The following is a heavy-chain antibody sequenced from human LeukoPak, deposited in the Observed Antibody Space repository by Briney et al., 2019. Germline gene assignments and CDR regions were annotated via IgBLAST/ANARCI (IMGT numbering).Heavy chain of an antibody. CDR2: IYYSGST. D-gene: IGHD5-18*01. J-gene: IGHJ4*02. CDR3: ARAYSYGPFDY. CDR1: GGSISSYY. Sequence: PSETLSLTCTVSGGSISSYYWSWIRQPPGKGLEWIGYIYYSGSTNYNPSLKSRVTISVDTSKNRFSLKLSSVTAADTAVYYCARAYSYGPFDYWGQGTLVTVSS. V-gene: IGHV4-59*01.